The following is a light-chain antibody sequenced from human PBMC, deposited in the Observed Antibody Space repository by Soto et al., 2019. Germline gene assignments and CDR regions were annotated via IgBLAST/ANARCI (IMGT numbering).Light chain of an antibody. V-gene: IGKV3-20*01. Sequence: EIVLTQSPGTLSLSPGERATLSCRASQTVGMNYLAWFQQKPGQAPKLLIYNALVRATGIPDRFSGSGSGTDFTLTIRRLGPEDFAVYYCHHYAYAHLTFGQGTKLETK. CDR2: NAL. CDR3: HHYAYAHLT. J-gene: IGKJ2*01. CDR1: QTVGMNY.